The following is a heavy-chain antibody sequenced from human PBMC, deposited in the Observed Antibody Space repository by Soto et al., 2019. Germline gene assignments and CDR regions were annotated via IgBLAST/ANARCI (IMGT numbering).Heavy chain of an antibody. J-gene: IGHJ4*02. V-gene: IGHV3-15*07. CDR1: GFTFSNAW. CDR2: IKSKTDGGTT. Sequence: EVQLVESGGGLVKPGGSLRLSCAASGFTFSNAWMNWVRQAPGKGLEWVGRIKSKTDGGTTDYAAPVKGRFTISRDDSKDTLYLQMNSLKTEATAVYYCTKDLEYSCALTFGDSAPLDYWGQGTLVTVSS. CDR3: TKDLEYSCALTFGDSAPLDY. D-gene: IGHD6-6*01.